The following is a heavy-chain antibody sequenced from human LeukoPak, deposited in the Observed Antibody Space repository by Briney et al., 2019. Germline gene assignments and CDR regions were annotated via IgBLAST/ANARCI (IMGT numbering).Heavy chain of an antibody. CDR1: GFTFSNYW. J-gene: IGHJ4*02. V-gene: IGHV3-74*01. D-gene: IGHD2-15*01. Sequence: GGSLRLSCVASGFTFSNYWMHWVRQVPGKGLVWVAHINSDGSITRYADSVKGRFTISRDNPKNMLYLQINSLRAEDTAVYYCAKVRPGFVARAFDYWGQGTLVTVSS. CDR3: AKVRPGFVARAFDY. CDR2: INSDGSIT.